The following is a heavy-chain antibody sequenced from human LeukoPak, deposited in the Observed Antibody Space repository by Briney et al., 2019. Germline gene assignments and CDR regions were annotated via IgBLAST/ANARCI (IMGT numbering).Heavy chain of an antibody. CDR2: ISSSGTYI. CDR3: AKVLLPDDYYDSSGYYFYYFDY. Sequence: SGGSLRLSCAAFGFNFSSYNMNWVRQAPGKGLEWVSSISSSGTYIYYADSMKGRFTISRDNAKNSLYLQMISLRVEDTAVYYCAKVLLPDDYYDSSGYYFYYFDYWGQGTLVTVSS. D-gene: IGHD3-22*01. CDR1: GFNFSSYN. V-gene: IGHV3-21*04. J-gene: IGHJ4*02.